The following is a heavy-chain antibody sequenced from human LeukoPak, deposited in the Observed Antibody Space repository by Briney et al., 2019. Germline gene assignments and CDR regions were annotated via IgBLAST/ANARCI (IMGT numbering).Heavy chain of an antibody. D-gene: IGHD6-13*01. J-gene: IGHJ4*02. CDR3: SAVDSIAAAGSHFDY. Sequence: SVKDSCKASGGTFSSYAISWVRQAPGQGLEWMGGIIPIFGTANYAQKFQGRVTITADESTSTAYMELSSLRSEDTAVYYCSAVDSIAAAGSHFDYWGQGTLVTVSS. V-gene: IGHV1-69*13. CDR1: GGTFSSYA. CDR2: IIPIFGTA.